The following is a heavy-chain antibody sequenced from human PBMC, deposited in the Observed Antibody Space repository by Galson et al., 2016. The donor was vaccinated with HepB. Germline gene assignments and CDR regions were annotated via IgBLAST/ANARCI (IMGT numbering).Heavy chain of an antibody. V-gene: IGHV4-39*02. CDR2: IYYTGTT. J-gene: IGHJ4*02. Sequence: SETLSLTCTVSGGSINSDSYYWGWIRQPPGKGLEWIGNIYYTGTTYYNPSLKSRVTISADRSKNHFSLKLTSVTAADTAVYYCARPNSYSNYAFDYWGQGTLVTVSS. D-gene: IGHD4-11*01. CDR3: ARPNSYSNYAFDY. CDR1: GGSINSDSYY.